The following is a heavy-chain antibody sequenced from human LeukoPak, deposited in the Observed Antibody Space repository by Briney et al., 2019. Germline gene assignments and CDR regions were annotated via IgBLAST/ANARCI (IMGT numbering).Heavy chain of an antibody. CDR2: IYSGGST. CDR3: ARVSYYGSGSYYTDDY. CDR1: GFTFSSYG. V-gene: IGHV3-66*01. D-gene: IGHD3-10*01. Sequence: GGSLRLSCAASGFTFSSYGMSWVRQAPGKGLEWVSVIYSGGSTYYADSVKGRFTISRDNSKNTLYLQMNSLRAEDTAVYYCARVSYYGSGSYYTDDYWGQGTLVTVSS. J-gene: IGHJ4*02.